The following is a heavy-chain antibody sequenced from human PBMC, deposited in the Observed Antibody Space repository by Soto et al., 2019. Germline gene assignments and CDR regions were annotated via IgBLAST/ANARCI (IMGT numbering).Heavy chain of an antibody. D-gene: IGHD3-10*01. V-gene: IGHV4-59*01. CDR1: GGSISSYC. Sequence: SETLSLTCTVSGGSISSYCWSWIRQPPGKGLEWIGYIYYSGSTNYNPSLKSRVTISVDTSKNQFSLKLSSVTAADTAVYYCARDRPGGTMVRGVIPSDWYFDLWGRGTLVTVSS. CDR2: IYYSGST. CDR3: ARDRPGGTMVRGVIPSDWYFDL. J-gene: IGHJ2*01.